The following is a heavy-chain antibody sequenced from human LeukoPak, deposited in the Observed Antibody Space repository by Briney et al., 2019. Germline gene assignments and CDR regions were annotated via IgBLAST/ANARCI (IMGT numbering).Heavy chain of an antibody. CDR2: IYPGDSDT. V-gene: IGHV5-51*01. CDR3: ARQVPFDY. D-gene: IGHD4/OR15-4a*01. CDR1: GYTFNDYW. J-gene: IGHJ4*02. Sequence: GESLKISCKGSGYTFNDYWIAWVRQMPGKGLEWMGIIYPGDSDTRYNPSFQGQVTISADKSISTAYLQWSSLKASDTAMYYCARQVPFDYWGQGTLVTVSS.